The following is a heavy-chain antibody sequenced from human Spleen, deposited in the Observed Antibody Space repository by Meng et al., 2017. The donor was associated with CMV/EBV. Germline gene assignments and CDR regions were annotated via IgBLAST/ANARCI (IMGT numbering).Heavy chain of an antibody. CDR1: GGSIGSGDYY. J-gene: IGHJ6*02. V-gene: IGHV4-30-4*08. CDR3: ARGESSSLYGDYYYGMDV. D-gene: IGHD6-13*01. CDR2: IYYSGCT. Sequence: SEILSRTCTVSGGSIGSGDYYWSWIRQHPGKGLEWIGYIYYSGCTYYNPSLKSRVTISVDTSKNQFSLKLSSVTAADTAVYYCARGESSSLYGDYYYGMDVWGQGTTVTVSS.